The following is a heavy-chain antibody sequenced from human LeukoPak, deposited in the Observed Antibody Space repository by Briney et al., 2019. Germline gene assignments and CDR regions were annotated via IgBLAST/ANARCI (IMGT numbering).Heavy chain of an antibody. Sequence: TGGSLGLSCAASGFTFSSYAMIWVRQAPGKGLEWVSGTNDSGGSTYYADSVKGRFTISRDNSKNTLYLQMNSLRAEDTAVYYCAKMSSSWTYYYGMDVWGQGTTVTVSS. V-gene: IGHV3-23*01. CDR1: GFTFSSYA. D-gene: IGHD6-13*01. CDR3: AKMSSSWTYYYGMDV. CDR2: TNDSGGST. J-gene: IGHJ6*02.